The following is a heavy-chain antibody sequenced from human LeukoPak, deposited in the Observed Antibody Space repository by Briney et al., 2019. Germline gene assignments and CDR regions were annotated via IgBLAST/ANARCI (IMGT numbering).Heavy chain of an antibody. V-gene: IGHV4-39*01. D-gene: IGHD6-19*01. J-gene: IGHJ4*02. CDR3: ARTMHSSGWYPGFDY. CDR1: GGSISSSSYY. CDR2: IYYSGIT. Sequence: SETLSLTCTVSGGSISSSSYYWGWIRQPPGKGLEWIGSIYYSGITYYNPSLKSRVTISVDTSKNQFSLKLSSVTAADTAVYYCARTMHSSGWYPGFDYWGQGTLVTVSS.